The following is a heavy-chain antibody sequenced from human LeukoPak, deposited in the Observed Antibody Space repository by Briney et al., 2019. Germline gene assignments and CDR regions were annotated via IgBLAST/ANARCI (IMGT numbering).Heavy chain of an antibody. CDR2: ISGSGVGT. Sequence: GGSLRLSCAASGFTFSSYEMNWVRQAPGKGLEWVSSISGSGVGTYYADSVKGRFTISRDNSKNTLYLQMNSLRAEDTAVYYCAKEWLRFEYYYMDVWGKGTTVTISS. J-gene: IGHJ6*03. CDR3: AKEWLRFEYYYMDV. V-gene: IGHV3-23*01. CDR1: GFTFSSYE. D-gene: IGHD5-12*01.